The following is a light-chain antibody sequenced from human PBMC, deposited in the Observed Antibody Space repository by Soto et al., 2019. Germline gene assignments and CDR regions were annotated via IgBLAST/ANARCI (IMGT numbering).Light chain of an antibody. J-gene: IGLJ1*01. CDR3: TSYSSSSTLDV. V-gene: IGLV2-14*01. CDR1: SSDVGASDF. CDR2: EIS. Sequence: QSALTQPASVSESPGQSITISCTGTSSDVGASDFVSWYQQHPGKAPELIIYEISDRPSGVSNRFSGSKSGNTASLTISGLQAEDEADYYCTSYSSSSTLDVFGTGTKLTVL.